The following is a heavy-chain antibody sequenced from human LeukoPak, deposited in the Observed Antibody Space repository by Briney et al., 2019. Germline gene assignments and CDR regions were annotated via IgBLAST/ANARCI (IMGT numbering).Heavy chain of an antibody. Sequence: ASVKVSCKASGYTFTSCGISWVRQAPGQGLEWMGWISAYNGNTNYAQKLQGRVTMTTDTSTSTAYMELRSLRSDDTAVYYCARDELWPYYYGMDVWGQGTTVTVSS. V-gene: IGHV1-18*01. CDR3: ARDELWPYYYGMDV. J-gene: IGHJ6*02. CDR2: ISAYNGNT. CDR1: GYTFTSCG. D-gene: IGHD3-10*01.